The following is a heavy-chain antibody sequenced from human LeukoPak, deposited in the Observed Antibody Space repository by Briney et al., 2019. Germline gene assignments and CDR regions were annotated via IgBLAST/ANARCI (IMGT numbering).Heavy chain of an antibody. CDR3: ARDGKQWLVRAHFDY. CDR1: GGTFSSYA. CDR2: INPNSGGT. J-gene: IGHJ4*02. Sequence: ASVKVSCKASGGTFSSYAISWVRQAPGQGLEWMGWINPNSGGTNYAQKFQGRVTMTRDTSISTAYMELSRLRSDDTAVYYCARDGKQWLVRAHFDYWGQGTLVTVSS. D-gene: IGHD6-19*01. V-gene: IGHV1-2*02.